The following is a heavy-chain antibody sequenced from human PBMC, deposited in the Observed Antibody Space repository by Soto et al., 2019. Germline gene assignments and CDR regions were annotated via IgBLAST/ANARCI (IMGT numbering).Heavy chain of an antibody. CDR3: AKEDYYDSSGYYFDY. CDR1: GFTFSSYG. V-gene: IGHV3-30*18. D-gene: IGHD3-22*01. CDR2: ISYDGSNK. Sequence: SLRLSCASSGFTFSSYGMHWVRQAPGKGLEWVAVISYDGSNKYYADSVKGRFTISRDNSKNTLYLQMNSLRAEDTAVYYCAKEDYYDSSGYYFDYWGQGTLVTVSS. J-gene: IGHJ4*02.